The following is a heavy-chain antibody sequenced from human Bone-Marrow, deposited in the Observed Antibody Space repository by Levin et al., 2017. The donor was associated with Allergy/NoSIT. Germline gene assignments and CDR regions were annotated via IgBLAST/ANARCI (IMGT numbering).Heavy chain of an antibody. CDR3: ARETTYYFDTGGDLRAGSYFDL. V-gene: IGHV3-48*01. D-gene: IGHD3-22*01. J-gene: IGHJ2*01. CDR1: GFSFNTYN. Sequence: TGGSLRLSCAASGFSFNTYNMHWVRQAPGKGLECISYISSGSGTSDYADSVKGRFTISRDNANNSMYLQMNSLRAEDTAVYYCARETTYYFDTGGDLRAGSYFDLWGRGTLVTVSS. CDR2: ISSGSGTS.